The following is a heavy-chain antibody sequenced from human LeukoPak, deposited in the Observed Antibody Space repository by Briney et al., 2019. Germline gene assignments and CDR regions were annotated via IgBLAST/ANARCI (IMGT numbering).Heavy chain of an antibody. CDR3: ARGYCSSTSCYAGDY. Sequence: GGSLRLSCAASGFTFSSYAMSWVRQAPGKGLEWVSGISGSGSSTYYADSVKGRFTISRDNSKNTLYLQMNSLRAEDTAVYYCARGYCSSTSCYAGDYWGQGTLVTVSS. D-gene: IGHD2-2*01. CDR1: GFTFSSYA. J-gene: IGHJ4*02. CDR2: ISGSGSST. V-gene: IGHV3-23*01.